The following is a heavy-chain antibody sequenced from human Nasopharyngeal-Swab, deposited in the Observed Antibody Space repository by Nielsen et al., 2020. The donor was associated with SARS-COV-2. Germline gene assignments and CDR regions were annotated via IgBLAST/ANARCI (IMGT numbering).Heavy chain of an antibody. CDR2: IKSKTDGGTT. Sequence: GGSLRLSRAASGFTFSNAWMSWVRQAPGKGLEWVGRIKSKTDGGTTDYAAPVKGRFTISRDDSKNTLYLQMNSLKTEDTAVYYCTTQTLITIFGVVIIGPDYWGQGTLVTVSS. D-gene: IGHD3-3*01. CDR3: TTQTLITIFGVVIIGPDY. V-gene: IGHV3-15*01. J-gene: IGHJ4*02. CDR1: GFTFSNAW.